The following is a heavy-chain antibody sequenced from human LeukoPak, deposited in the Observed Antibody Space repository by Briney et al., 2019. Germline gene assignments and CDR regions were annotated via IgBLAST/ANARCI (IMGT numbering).Heavy chain of an antibody. D-gene: IGHD3-16*01. CDR1: GYTFTSYG. J-gene: IGHJ6*03. V-gene: IGHV1-18*01. CDR2: ISAYNGNT. CDR3: ARDPRRPGGYYYYMDV. Sequence: ASVKVSCKASGYTFTSYGISWVRQAPGQGLEWMGWISAYNGNTNYAQKLQGRVTMTTDTSTSTAYMELRSLRSDDTAVYYCARDPRRPGGYYYYMDVWGKGTTVTISS.